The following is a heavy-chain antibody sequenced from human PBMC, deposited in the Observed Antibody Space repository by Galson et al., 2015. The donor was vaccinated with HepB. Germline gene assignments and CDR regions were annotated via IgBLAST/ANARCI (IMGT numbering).Heavy chain of an antibody. D-gene: IGHD1-20*01. CDR2: ISGSGSSA. Sequence: SLRLSCAASGFTFNTYAMSWVRQAPGKGLEWVSAISGSGSSAYYADSVKGRFTISRDNSKNTLFLQVNGLRAEDTAIFYCISGIYYFTSWGQGTLVTVSS. CDR1: GFTFNTYA. CDR3: ISGIYYFTS. J-gene: IGHJ5*02. V-gene: IGHV3-23*01.